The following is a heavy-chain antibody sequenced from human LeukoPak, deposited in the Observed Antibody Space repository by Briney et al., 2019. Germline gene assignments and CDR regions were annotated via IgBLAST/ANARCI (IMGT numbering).Heavy chain of an antibody. D-gene: IGHD6-19*01. CDR2: IYHNGTT. V-gene: IGHV4-61*01. Sequence: TLSLTRTVSGSSVRSNSYYWGWIRQPPGKGLEWIGYIYHNGTTNYNPSLKSRVTISVDTSKTQFSLNLSSVTAADTAVYYCARATPGFSSGWCNNWFDPWGQGTLVTVSS. CDR1: GSSVRSNSYY. J-gene: IGHJ5*02. CDR3: ARATPGFSSGWCNNWFDP.